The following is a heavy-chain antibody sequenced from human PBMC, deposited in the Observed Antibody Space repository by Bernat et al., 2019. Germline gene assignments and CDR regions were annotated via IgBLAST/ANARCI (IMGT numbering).Heavy chain of an antibody. D-gene: IGHD5-18*01. J-gene: IGHJ3*02. Sequence: QVQLVESGGGVVQPGRSLRLSCAASGFTFSSYGMHWVRQAPGKGLEWVAVISYDGSNKYYADSVKGRFTISRDNSKNTLYLQMNSLRAEDTAVYYCARDPSPYTASAAGVDAFDIWGQGTMVTVSS. CDR2: ISYDGSNK. V-gene: IGHV3-30*03. CDR3: ARDPSPYTASAAGVDAFDI. CDR1: GFTFSSYG.